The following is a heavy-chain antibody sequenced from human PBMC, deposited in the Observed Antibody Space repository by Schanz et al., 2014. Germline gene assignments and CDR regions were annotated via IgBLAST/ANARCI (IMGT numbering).Heavy chain of an antibody. CDR2: ISGSGGST. J-gene: IGHJ4*02. CDR3: AKYGTGKGVSFEY. D-gene: IGHD1-26*01. CDR1: GFTFTNYA. V-gene: IGHV3-23*01. Sequence: EVQLLESGGGLVQPGGSLRLSCAASGFTFTNYAMTWVRQAPGKGLEWVSGISGSGGSTYDADSVKGRFTISRDNAKNSLYLQMNSLTAEDTAVYYCAKYGTGKGVSFEYWGQGTLVTVSS.